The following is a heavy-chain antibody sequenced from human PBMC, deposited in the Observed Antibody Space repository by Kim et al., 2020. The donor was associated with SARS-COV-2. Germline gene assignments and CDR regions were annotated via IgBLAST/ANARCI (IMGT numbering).Heavy chain of an antibody. CDR2: IYGNDLK. CDR3: AHDSPGLYGVDV. Sequence: SGPTLVNPTQTLTLTCTFSEFSLTTGGVGVTWVRQAPGKALEWLALIYGNDLKWYNPSLKSRLTIAKGTSKNQVVLTLTNMDPVDTGTYYCAHDSPGLYGVDVWGQGTTVTVSS. J-gene: IGHJ6*02. CDR1: EFSLTTGGVG. V-gene: IGHV2-5*01. D-gene: IGHD2-21*02.